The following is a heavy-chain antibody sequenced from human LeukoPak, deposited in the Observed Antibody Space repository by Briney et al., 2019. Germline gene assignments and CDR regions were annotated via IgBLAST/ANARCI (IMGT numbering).Heavy chain of an antibody. CDR2: IRYDGSNK. Sequence: GGSLRLSCAASGFTFSSYGMHWVRQAPGKGLEWVAFIRYDGSNKYYADSVKGRFTISRDNSKNTLYLQMNSLRADDTAVYYCARDFFAFGGVIALLDYWGQGTLVTVSS. J-gene: IGHJ4*02. V-gene: IGHV3-30*02. CDR3: ARDFFAFGGVIALLDY. D-gene: IGHD3-16*02. CDR1: GFTFSSYG.